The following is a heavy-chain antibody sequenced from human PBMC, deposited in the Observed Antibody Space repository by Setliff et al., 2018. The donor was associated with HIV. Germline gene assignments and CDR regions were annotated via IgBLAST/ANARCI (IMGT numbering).Heavy chain of an antibody. CDR2: IYTSGST. V-gene: IGHV4-61*09. J-gene: IGHJ4*02. Sequence: SETLSLTCTVSGGSISSGSYYWSWIRQPAEKGLEWIGHIYTSGSTNYNPSLKSRVTISIDTSKKQFSLRLTSVTAADSAVYYCARESYGSGTYDYWGQGTLVTVSS. CDR3: ARESYGSGTYDY. D-gene: IGHD3-10*01. CDR1: GGSISSGSYY.